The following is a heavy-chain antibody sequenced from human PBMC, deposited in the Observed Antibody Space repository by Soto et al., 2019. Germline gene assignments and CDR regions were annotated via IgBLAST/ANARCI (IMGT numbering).Heavy chain of an antibody. CDR1: GGTFSSYA. Sequence: QVQLVQSGAEVQKPGSSVKVSCKASGGTFSSYAISWVRQAPGQGIEWMGGIIPIFGTANYAQKFEGRVTITADESTSTAYMELTSLRSEDTSVYYCARSPTVTPSAGRFDPWGQGTLVTVSS. J-gene: IGHJ5*02. CDR2: IIPIFGTA. CDR3: ARSPTVTPSAGRFDP. V-gene: IGHV1-69*01. D-gene: IGHD4-17*01.